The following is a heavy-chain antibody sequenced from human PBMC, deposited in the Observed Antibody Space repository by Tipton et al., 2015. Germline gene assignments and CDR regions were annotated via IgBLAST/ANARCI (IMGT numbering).Heavy chain of an antibody. V-gene: IGHV4-39*07. CDR3: AREVWDTDRSGYDY. D-gene: IGHD3-3*01. CDR2: IHHGGTT. Sequence: TLSLTCTVSGGSISSGNHYWGWIRQPPGRGLEWIGEIHHGGTTNYNPSLRSRVTMSVDTSKNQFSLQLSSVTAADTAVYYCAREVWDTDRSGYDYWGQGTLVTVSS. CDR1: GGSISSGNHY. J-gene: IGHJ4*02.